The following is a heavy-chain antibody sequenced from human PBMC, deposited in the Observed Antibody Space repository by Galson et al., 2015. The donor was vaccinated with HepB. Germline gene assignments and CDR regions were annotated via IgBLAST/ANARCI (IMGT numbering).Heavy chain of an antibody. V-gene: IGHV3-23*01. J-gene: IGHJ4*02. D-gene: IGHD2-15*01. CDR3: AIGDCSGGSCRDTTSFDY. CDR2: ISGSGGST. CDR1: GFTFSSYA. Sequence: SLRLSCAASGFTFSSYAMSWVRQAPGKGLEWVSAISGSGGSTYYADSVKGRFTISRDNSKNTLYLQMNSLRAEDTAVYYCAIGDCSGGSCRDTTSFDYWGQGTLVTVSS.